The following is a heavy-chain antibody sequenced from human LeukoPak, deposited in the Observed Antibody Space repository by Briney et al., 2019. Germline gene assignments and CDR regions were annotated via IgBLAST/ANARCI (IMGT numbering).Heavy chain of an antibody. Sequence: SETLSLTCTVSGGSISRSYWSWIQQPPGKGLEWIGYIYYSGTTNYNPSLKGRLTISVDTSDNQFSLKLSSVTAADTAVYYCARQYCTSTTCRTFDIWGQGTMVTVSS. V-gene: IGHV4-59*01. CDR3: ARQYCTSTTCRTFDI. J-gene: IGHJ3*02. D-gene: IGHD2-2*01. CDR1: GGSISRSY. CDR2: IYYSGTT.